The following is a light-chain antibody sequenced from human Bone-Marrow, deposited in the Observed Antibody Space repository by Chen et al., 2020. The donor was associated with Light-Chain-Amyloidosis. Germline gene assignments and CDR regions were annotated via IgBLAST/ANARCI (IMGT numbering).Light chain of an antibody. CDR2: DDS. J-gene: IGLJ3*02. Sequence: SYVLTQPSSVSVAPGQTATIACGGNNIVSTSVHWYQQTPGQAPLLVVYDDSDRPSGIPERLSGSNSGNTATLTISRVEAGDEADYYYQVWDRSSDRPVFGGGTKLTVL. CDR3: QVWDRSSDRPV. CDR1: NIVSTS. V-gene: IGLV3-21*02.